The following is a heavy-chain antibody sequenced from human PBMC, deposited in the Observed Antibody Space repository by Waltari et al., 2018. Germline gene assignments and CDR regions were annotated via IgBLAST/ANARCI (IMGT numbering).Heavy chain of an antibody. CDR1: AFTFSSYA. Sequence: QVQLVESGGGVVQPGRSLRLSCAASAFTFSSYAMHWVRQPPGKGWEWWALIGYDGSNKYYADSVKGRFTISRDNSKNTLFLQMNSLRAEDTAVYYCARGEDITGTILLGDYWGQGTLVTFSS. CDR2: IGYDGSNK. CDR3: ARGEDITGTILLGDY. D-gene: IGHD1-7*01. V-gene: IGHV3-33*01. J-gene: IGHJ4*02.